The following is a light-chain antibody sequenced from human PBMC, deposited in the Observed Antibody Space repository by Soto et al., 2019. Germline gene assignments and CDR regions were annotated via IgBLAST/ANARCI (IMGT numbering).Light chain of an antibody. Sequence: QSALTQPRSVSGTPGQSVTISCTGTSSDVAIYNYISWYQQHPGEAPKLMIHDVSERPSGVPDRFSGSKSGNTASLTISGLQAEDEADYYYCSYAGSYTFARNVFGTGTKVTVL. CDR1: SSDVAIYNY. CDR3: CSYAGSYTFARNV. CDR2: DVS. J-gene: IGLJ1*01. V-gene: IGLV2-11*01.